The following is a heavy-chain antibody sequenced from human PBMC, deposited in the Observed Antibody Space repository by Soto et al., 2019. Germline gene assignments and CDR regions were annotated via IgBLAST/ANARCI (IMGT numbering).Heavy chain of an antibody. D-gene: IGHD5-12*01. V-gene: IGHV4-4*07. J-gene: IGHJ4*02. Sequence: PSETLSLTCTVSGGSINTFYWSWVRQPAGKGLEWIGRIFSSGSTSFNPSLGSRVAMSVDTSKNHFSLNLSSVTAADMAVYYCAREGSYSAYNFAHGIQLWSFDFWGQGALVTVSS. CDR2: IFSSGST. CDR3: AREGSYSAYNFAHGIQLWSFDF. CDR1: GGSINTFY.